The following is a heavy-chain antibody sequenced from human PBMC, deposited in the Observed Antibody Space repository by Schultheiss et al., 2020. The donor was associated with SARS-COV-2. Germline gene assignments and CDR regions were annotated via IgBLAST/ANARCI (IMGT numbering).Heavy chain of an antibody. CDR2: ISYDGTIT. CDR3: ASQALLWVGEAPPYYYAMED. J-gene: IGHJ6*02. V-gene: IGHV3-30*03. D-gene: IGHD3-10*01. CDR1: GFTFSRFG. Sequence: GGSLRLSCAASGFTFSRFGMHWVRQAPGKGLEWMATISYDGTITYYADPVKGRFTVSRDSSKNTLYLQMNSLRPEDTAVYYCASQALLWVGEAPPYYYAMEDWGQGTTVTVSS.